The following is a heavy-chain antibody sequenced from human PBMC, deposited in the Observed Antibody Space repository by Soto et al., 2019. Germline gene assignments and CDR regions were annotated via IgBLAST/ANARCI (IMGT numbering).Heavy chain of an antibody. Sequence: ASVKVSCKASGFTFTSSAFQWVRQARGQRLEWIGWIAVGSGYTDYAQRFQDRVTLTRDMSTATTYMELSRLTSDETAIYYCAADATAWQQMVPSDYWGQGTLVTVSS. V-gene: IGHV1-58*01. CDR1: GFTFTSSA. CDR3: AADATAWQQMVPSDY. J-gene: IGHJ4*02. D-gene: IGHD2-8*01. CDR2: IAVGSGYT.